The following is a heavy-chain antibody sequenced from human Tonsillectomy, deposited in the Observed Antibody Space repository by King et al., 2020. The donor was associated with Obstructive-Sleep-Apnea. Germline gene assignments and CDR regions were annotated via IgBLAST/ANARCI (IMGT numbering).Heavy chain of an antibody. D-gene: IGHD4-23*01. CDR3: TRVVGYGGNGRSYYYYYGVDV. CDR1: GFTFGDFA. Sequence: VQLVESGGGLVQPGRSLRLSCTGSGFTFGDFAMSWFRQAPGKGLEWVGFIRSKAYGGTTAYAASVRGRFTISRDASKSIAYLQMSSLKTEDTAIYYCTRVVGYGGNGRSYYYYYGVDVWGQGTTVTVSS. J-gene: IGHJ6*02. CDR2: IRSKAYGGTT. V-gene: IGHV3-49*03.